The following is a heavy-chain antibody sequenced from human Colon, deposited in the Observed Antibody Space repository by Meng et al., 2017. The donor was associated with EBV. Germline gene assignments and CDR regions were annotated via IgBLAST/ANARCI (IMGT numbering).Heavy chain of an antibody. V-gene: IGHV3-21*01. D-gene: IGHD6-19*01. J-gene: IGHJ4*02. CDR3: ARDLSSCAWYQGDS. Sequence: EVQLVESGGGLFKPGGSLRRSCAASGFTFNSYTMNWVRQAPGKGLEWVSSISSGSTYIYYADSVKGRFSISRDNAKRSLYLQMNSLRADDTAVYYCARDLSSCAWYQGDSWGQGTLVTVSS. CDR1: GFTFNSYT. CDR2: ISSGSTYI.